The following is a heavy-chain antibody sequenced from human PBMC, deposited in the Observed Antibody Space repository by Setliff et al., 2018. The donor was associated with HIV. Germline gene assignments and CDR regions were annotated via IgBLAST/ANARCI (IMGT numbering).Heavy chain of an antibody. V-gene: IGHV1-69*13. Sequence: GASVKVSCKASGGTLSSYAISWVRQAPGQGLEWMGRIIPIFGTANYAQKFQGRVTITADESTSTAYMELSSLRSEDTAVYYCARNPQPTGTPDYYYYYYMDVWGKGTTVTVSS. CDR1: GGTLSSYA. CDR2: IIPIFGTA. CDR3: ARNPQPTGTPDYYYYYYMDV. D-gene: IGHD1-1*01. J-gene: IGHJ6*03.